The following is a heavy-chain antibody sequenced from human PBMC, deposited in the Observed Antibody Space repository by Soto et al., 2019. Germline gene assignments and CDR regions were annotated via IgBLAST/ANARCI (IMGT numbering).Heavy chain of an antibody. J-gene: IGHJ4*02. CDR1: GFTFSSYA. CDR2: ISGSGGST. D-gene: IGHD3-3*01. V-gene: IGHV3-23*01. CDR3: AKDRQYYDFWSGYYTGDF. Sequence: EVQLLESGGGLVQPGGSLRLSCAASGFTFSSYAMSWVRQAPGKGLEWVSAISGSGGSTYYADSVKGRFTISRDNSKNTLYLQINSLRAEDTAVYYCAKDRQYYDFWSGYYTGDFWGQGTLVTVSS.